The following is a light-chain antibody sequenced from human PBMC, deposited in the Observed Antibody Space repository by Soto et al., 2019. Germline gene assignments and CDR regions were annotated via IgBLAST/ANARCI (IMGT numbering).Light chain of an antibody. Sequence: EIVMTQSPATLSVSPGDRATLSCRASQSVDNDLAWYQQKPGQPPRLLIYDASTRATGIPARFSGSGSGTDFTLTISSLQSEDFAVYYCQQYYDWPITFGQGNDWRL. CDR3: QQYYDWPIT. J-gene: IGKJ5*01. CDR1: QSVDND. CDR2: DAS. V-gene: IGKV3D-15*01.